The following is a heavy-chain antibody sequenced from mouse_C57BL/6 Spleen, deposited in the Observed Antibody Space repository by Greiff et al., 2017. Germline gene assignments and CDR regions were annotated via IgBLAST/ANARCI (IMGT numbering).Heavy chain of an antibody. CDR2: ISDGGSYT. Sequence: EVQLVESGGGLVKPGGSLKLSCAASGFTFSSYAMSWVRQTPEQRLEWVATISDGGSYTYYPDNVKGRFTISRDNAKNNLYLQMSHLKSEDTAMYYCARDGTTVVPSWFAYWGQGTLVTVSA. CDR3: ARDGTTVVPSWFAY. CDR1: GFTFSSYA. V-gene: IGHV5-4*01. D-gene: IGHD1-1*01. J-gene: IGHJ3*01.